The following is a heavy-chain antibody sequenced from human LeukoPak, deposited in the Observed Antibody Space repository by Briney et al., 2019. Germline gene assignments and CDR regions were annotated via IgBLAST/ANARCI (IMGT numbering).Heavy chain of an antibody. D-gene: IGHD1-7*01. CDR2: ISSSGSTI. Sequence: PGGSLRLSCAASGFTFSDYYMSWIRQAPGKGLEWVSYISSSGSTIYYADSVKGRFTISRDNAKNSLYLQMNSLGADDTAVYYCARDRSWNYAYYYHGMDVWGQGTTVTAS. J-gene: IGHJ6*02. CDR3: ARDRSWNYAYYYHGMDV. V-gene: IGHV3-11*01. CDR1: GFTFSDYY.